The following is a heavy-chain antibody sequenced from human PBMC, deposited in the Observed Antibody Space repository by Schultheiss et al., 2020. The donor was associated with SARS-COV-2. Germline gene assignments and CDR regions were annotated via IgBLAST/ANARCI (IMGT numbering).Heavy chain of an antibody. CDR1: GGSISSYY. CDR2: IYYSGST. J-gene: IGHJ5*02. D-gene: IGHD5-12*01. CDR3: ARVVGDIVATVGGGASRFDP. V-gene: IGHV4-59*12. Sequence: SQTLSLTFTVSGGSISSYYWSWIRQPPGKGLEWIGYIYYSGSTNYNPSLKSRVTISVDTSKNQFSLKLSSVTAADTAVYYCARVVGDIVATVGGGASRFDPWGQGTLVTVSS.